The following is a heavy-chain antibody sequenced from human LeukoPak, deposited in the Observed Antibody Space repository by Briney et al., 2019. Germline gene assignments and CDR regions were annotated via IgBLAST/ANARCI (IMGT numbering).Heavy chain of an antibody. CDR2: INSDGSST. V-gene: IGHV3-74*01. CDR3: ARHHYGDYVNAFDI. Sequence: PGGSLRLSCAASGFTFSSYWMHWVRQAPGKGLVWVSRINSDGSSTSYADSVKGRFTISRDNAKNTLYLQMNSLRAEDTAVYYCARHHYGDYVNAFDIWGQGTMVTVSS. D-gene: IGHD4-17*01. CDR1: GFTFSSYW. J-gene: IGHJ3*02.